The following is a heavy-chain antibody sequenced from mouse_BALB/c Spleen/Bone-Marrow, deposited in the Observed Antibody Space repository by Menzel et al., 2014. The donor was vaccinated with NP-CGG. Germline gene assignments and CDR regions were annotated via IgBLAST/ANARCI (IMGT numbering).Heavy chain of an antibody. J-gene: IGHJ4*01. CDR2: IYPGSGST. Sequence: LQQSGSELVRPGASVELSCKASGYTFTSYWMHWVKQRPGQGLEWIGNIYPGSGSTNYDEKFKSKATLTVDTSSSTAYMQLSSLTSEDSAVYYCTLRWSYYAMDYWGQGTSVTVSS. D-gene: IGHD2-3*01. V-gene: IGHV1S22*01. CDR3: TLRWSYYAMDY. CDR1: GYTFTSYW.